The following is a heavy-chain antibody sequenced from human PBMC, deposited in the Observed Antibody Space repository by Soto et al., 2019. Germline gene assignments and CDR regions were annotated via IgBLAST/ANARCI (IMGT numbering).Heavy chain of an antibody. V-gene: IGHV1-69*08. J-gene: IGHJ6*03. D-gene: IGHD2-21*01. Sequence: QVQLVQSGAEVKKPGSSVKISCTASGDTFTERTFTWVRRAPGQGLEWMGRVIPLLDASNYAEKFQDRVTITADKSTNTAYMELSGLKSEDSAIYYCASGKTQMTQDRMGFYSYMDVWGKGTTVTVSS. CDR2: VIPLLDAS. CDR3: ASGKTQMTQDRMGFYSYMDV. CDR1: GDTFTERT.